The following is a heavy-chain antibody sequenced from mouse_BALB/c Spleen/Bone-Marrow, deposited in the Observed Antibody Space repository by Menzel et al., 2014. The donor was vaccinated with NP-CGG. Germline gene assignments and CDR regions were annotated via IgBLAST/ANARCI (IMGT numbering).Heavy chain of an antibody. CDR1: GFTFTDYE. CDR3: TREKVGDFDY. V-gene: IGHV1-15*01. Sequence: QVHVKQSGAELVGPGASVKLSCKALGFTFTDYEMHWAKQTPVHGLEWIGTIHPGSGGTAYNQKFKGKATLTADKSSSTAYMELSSLTSEDSAVYYCTREKVGDFDYWGQGTTLTVSS. J-gene: IGHJ2*01. CDR2: IHPGSGGT.